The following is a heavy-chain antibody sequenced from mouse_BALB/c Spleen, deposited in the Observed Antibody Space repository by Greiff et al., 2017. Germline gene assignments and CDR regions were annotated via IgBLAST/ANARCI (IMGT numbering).Heavy chain of an antibody. J-gene: IGHJ4*01. CDR3: ARVRVYDGYYEAMDY. CDR2: ISDGGSYT. V-gene: IGHV5-4*02. D-gene: IGHD2-3*01. Sequence: EVKVVESGGGLVKPGGSLKLSCAASGFTFSDYYMYWVRQTPEKRLEWVATISDGGSYTYYPDSVKGRFTISRDNAKNNLYLQMSSLKSEDTAMYYCARVRVYDGYYEAMDYWGQGTSVTVSS. CDR1: GFTFSDYY.